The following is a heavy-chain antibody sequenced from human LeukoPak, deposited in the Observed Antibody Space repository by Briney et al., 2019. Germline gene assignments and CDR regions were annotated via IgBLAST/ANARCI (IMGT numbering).Heavy chain of an antibody. J-gene: IGHJ4*02. Sequence: PSETLSLTCAVSGYFISTGYYWGWIRQPPGKGLEWIGSLYHSGSTYYNPSLKSRVTISVDTSKNHFSLKLSPVTAADTAVYYCARDTYCTNGVCYLDYWGQGTLVTVSS. V-gene: IGHV4-38-2*02. CDR1: GYFISTGYY. CDR3: ARDTYCTNGVCYLDY. D-gene: IGHD2-8*01. CDR2: LYHSGST.